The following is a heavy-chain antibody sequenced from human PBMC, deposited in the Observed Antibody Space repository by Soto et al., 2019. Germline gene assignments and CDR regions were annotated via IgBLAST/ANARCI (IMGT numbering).Heavy chain of an antibody. CDR3: AKDVHYDSSGGLDY. CDR2: ISGVGGGT. CDR1: GFTFDNFA. D-gene: IGHD3-22*01. V-gene: IGHV3-23*01. J-gene: IGHJ4*02. Sequence: GGSLRLSCTTSGFTFDNFAMSWVRQAPGRGLEWVSAISGVGGGTYYADAVKGRFIISRDNSKNTVYLQVNGLRTEDTAVYYCAKDVHYDSSGGLDYWGQGTLVTVSS.